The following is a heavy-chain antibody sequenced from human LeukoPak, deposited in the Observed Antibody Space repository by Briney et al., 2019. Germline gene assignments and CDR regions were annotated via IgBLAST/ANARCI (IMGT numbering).Heavy chain of an antibody. Sequence: SETLSLTCAVYGGSFSGYYWSWLRQPPGKGLEWIGEINHSGSTNYNPSLKSRATISVDTSKNQFSLKLSSVTAADTAVYYCARAYYDSSGYRYYYYMDVWGKGTTVTVSS. J-gene: IGHJ6*03. CDR2: INHSGST. CDR3: ARAYYDSSGYRYYYYMDV. CDR1: GGSFSGYY. V-gene: IGHV4-34*01. D-gene: IGHD3-22*01.